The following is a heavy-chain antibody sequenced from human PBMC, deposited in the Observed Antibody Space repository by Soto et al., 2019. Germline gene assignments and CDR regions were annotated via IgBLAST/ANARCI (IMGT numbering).Heavy chain of an antibody. CDR3: AKWYPDPIAVAGLPFDY. Sequence: GGSLRLSCAASGFTFSSYAMSWVRQAPGKGLEWVSAISGSGGSTYYADSVKGRFTISRDNSKNTLYLQMNSLRAEDTAVYYCAKWYPDPIAVAGLPFDYWGQGTLVTVSS. J-gene: IGHJ4*02. CDR2: ISGSGGST. D-gene: IGHD6-19*01. V-gene: IGHV3-23*01. CDR1: GFTFSSYA.